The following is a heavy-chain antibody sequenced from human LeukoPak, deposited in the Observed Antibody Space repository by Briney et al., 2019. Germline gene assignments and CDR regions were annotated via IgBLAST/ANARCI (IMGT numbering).Heavy chain of an antibody. CDR3: ATKTPGNYPYNY. J-gene: IGHJ4*02. Sequence: GGSLRLSCVLSGFTFTSAPMNWVRQAPGKGLEWVSTSGTDGDTYYADSVKGRFTISRDNSKNTVHLQMTSLRVEDTAVYYCATKTPGNYPYNYWGQGTLVIVSP. CDR2: SGTDGDT. D-gene: IGHD3-22*01. V-gene: IGHV3-23*01. CDR1: GFTFTSAP.